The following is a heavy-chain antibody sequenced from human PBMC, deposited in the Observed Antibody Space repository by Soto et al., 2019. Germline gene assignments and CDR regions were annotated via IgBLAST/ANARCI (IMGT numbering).Heavy chain of an antibody. D-gene: IGHD4-4*01. CDR2: INPSGGST. V-gene: IGHV1-46*01. CDR3: ARGPTVTTYYYYYGMDV. CDR1: GYTFTSYY. Sequence: QVQLVQSGAEVKKPGASVKVSCKASGYTFTSYYMHWVRQAPGQGLEWMGMINPSGGSTSYAQKFQGRVTMTRDTSTSTVYMELSSLRYEDTAVYYCARGPTVTTYYYYYGMDVWGQGTTVTVSS. J-gene: IGHJ6*02.